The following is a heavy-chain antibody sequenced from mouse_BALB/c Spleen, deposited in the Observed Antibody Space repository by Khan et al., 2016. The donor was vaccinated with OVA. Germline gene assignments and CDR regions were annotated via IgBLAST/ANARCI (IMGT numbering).Heavy chain of an antibody. CDR2: INPHIGET. CDR1: GYSFTGYF. V-gene: IGHV1-20*01. J-gene: IGHJ2*01. D-gene: IGHD1-1*01. Sequence: EVQLLETGPELVRPGASVKISCKASGYSFTGYFMNWVMQSHGKSLEWIGRINPHIGETFYNQRFKDKATLTVDESSSTAHLELRSLTSEDSAVYYCTRIYRSDFDYWGQGTTLTVSS. CDR3: TRIYRSDFDY.